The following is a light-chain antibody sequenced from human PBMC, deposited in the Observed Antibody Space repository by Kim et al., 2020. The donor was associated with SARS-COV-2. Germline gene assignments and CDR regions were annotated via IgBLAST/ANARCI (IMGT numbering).Light chain of an antibody. J-gene: IGLJ3*02. CDR2: RNN. V-gene: IGLV1-47*01. CDR3: AAWDDSLNGLV. CDR1: TSNIGSNY. Sequence: GQTVTISCSGSTSNIGSNYVWWYQQIPETAPKLLIYRNNQRPSGVPDRFSGSKSGTSGSLAISGLRPEDEADYYCAAWDDSLNGLVFGGGTKLTVL.